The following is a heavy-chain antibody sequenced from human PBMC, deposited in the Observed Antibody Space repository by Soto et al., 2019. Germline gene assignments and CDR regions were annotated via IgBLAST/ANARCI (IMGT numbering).Heavy chain of an antibody. CDR1: GYSFTSYW. D-gene: IGHD6-19*01. Sequence: PGESLKISCKGSGYSFTSYWISWVRQMPGKGLEWMGIIYPGDSDTRYSPSFQGQVTISADKSISTAYLQWSSLKASDTAMYYCARRRSSGSPNYYYYGMDVWGQGTTVTVSS. J-gene: IGHJ6*02. V-gene: IGHV5-51*01. CDR2: IYPGDSDT. CDR3: ARRRSSGSPNYYYYGMDV.